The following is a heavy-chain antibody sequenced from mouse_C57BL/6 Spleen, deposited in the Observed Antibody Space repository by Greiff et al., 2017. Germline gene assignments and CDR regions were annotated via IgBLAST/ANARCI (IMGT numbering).Heavy chain of an antibody. Sequence: VQLQQSGAELVRPGASVTLSCTASGFNIKDDYMHWVKQRPEQGLEWIGWIDPENGDTEYASKFQGKATITADTSSNTAYLQLSSLTSEDTAVYYCTTRAVDYWGQGTSVTVSS. CDR1: GFNIKDDY. J-gene: IGHJ4*01. CDR2: IDPENGDT. V-gene: IGHV14-4*01. CDR3: TTRAVDY.